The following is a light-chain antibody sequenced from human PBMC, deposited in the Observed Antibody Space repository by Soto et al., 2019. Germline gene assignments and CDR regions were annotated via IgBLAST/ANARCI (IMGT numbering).Light chain of an antibody. Sequence: QSVLTQPPSASGAPGQRVTISCTGSSSNIGAGYDVPWYQQLPGTAPKLLIYGNSNRPSGVPDRFSGSKSGTSASLAITGLQAEDEADYYCQSYDSSLSGYVFGTGTKVTVL. CDR1: SSNIGAGYD. CDR2: GNS. CDR3: QSYDSSLSGYV. J-gene: IGLJ1*01. V-gene: IGLV1-40*01.